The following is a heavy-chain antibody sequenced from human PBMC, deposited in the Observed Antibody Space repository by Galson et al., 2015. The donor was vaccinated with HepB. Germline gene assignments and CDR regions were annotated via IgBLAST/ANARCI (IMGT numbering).Heavy chain of an antibody. D-gene: IGHD6-19*01. Sequence: SVTVSCKASGGTFSSYAISWVRQAPGQGLEWMGGIIPIFGTANYAQKFQGRVTITADKSTSTAYMELSSLRSEDTAVYYCAREFSLVAVAGDDAFDIWGQGTMVTVSS. CDR3: AREFSLVAVAGDDAFDI. J-gene: IGHJ3*02. CDR2: IIPIFGTA. CDR1: GGTFSSYA. V-gene: IGHV1-69*06.